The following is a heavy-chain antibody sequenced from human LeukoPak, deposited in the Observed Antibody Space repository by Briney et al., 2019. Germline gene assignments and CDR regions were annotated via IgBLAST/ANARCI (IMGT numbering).Heavy chain of an antibody. Sequence: PSETLSLTCTVSGYSISSGYHWGWIRQPPGKGLEWIGSIYHSGSTYYNPSLKSRVTISVDTSKNQFSLKLSSVTAADTAVYYCARAIVVVPAAMWFDPWGQGTLVTVSS. J-gene: IGHJ5*02. D-gene: IGHD2-2*01. V-gene: IGHV4-38-2*02. CDR2: IYHSGST. CDR1: GYSISSGYH. CDR3: ARAIVVVPAAMWFDP.